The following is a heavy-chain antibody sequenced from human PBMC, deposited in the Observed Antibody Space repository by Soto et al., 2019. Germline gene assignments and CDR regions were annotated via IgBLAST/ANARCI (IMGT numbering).Heavy chain of an antibody. CDR3: ARAATGGWYNY. Sequence: GGSLRLSCGASGFSFDDYAMHWVRQAAGKGLEWVSSISWNSGTIGYADSVKGRFSISRDNAKNTLYLQMNSLRAEDTAVYYCARAATGGWYNYWGQGTLVTVSS. V-gene: IGHV3-9*01. CDR2: ISWNSGTI. J-gene: IGHJ4*02. CDR1: GFSFDDYA. D-gene: IGHD6-19*01.